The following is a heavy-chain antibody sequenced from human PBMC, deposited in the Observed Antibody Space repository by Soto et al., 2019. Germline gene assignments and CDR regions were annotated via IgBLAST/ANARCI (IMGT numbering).Heavy chain of an antibody. Sequence: SEPLSITCTVSGGSISSSSYYWGWIRQPPGKGLEWIGSIYYSGSTYYNPSLKSRVTISVDTSKNQFYLQLSSVTAADTAVYYCACLDWYYYGSGSRFFDYWGQGTLVTVSS. CDR2: IYYSGST. CDR1: GGSISSSSYY. CDR3: ACLDWYYYGSGSRFFDY. J-gene: IGHJ4*02. V-gene: IGHV4-39*01. D-gene: IGHD3-10*01.